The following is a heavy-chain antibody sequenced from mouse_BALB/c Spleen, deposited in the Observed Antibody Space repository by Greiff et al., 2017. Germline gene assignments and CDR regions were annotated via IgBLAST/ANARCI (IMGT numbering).Heavy chain of an antibody. D-gene: IGHD2-2*01. CDR3: ARGYGYGFAY. V-gene: IGHV5-6-5*01. CDR2: ISSGGST. Sequence: EVKLVESGGGLVKPGGSLKLSCAASGFTFSSYAMSWVRQTPEKRLGWVASISSGGSTYYPDSLKGRFTISRDNARNILYLKMSSLRSEDTAMYYCARGYGYGFAYWGQGTLVTVSA. CDR1: GFTFSSYA. J-gene: IGHJ3*01.